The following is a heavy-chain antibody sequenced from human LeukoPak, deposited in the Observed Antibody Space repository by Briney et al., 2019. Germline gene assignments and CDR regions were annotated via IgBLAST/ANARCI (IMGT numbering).Heavy chain of an antibody. J-gene: IGHJ4*02. Sequence: GGSLRLSCAASGFTFSSYAMSWVRQAPGKGLEWVSAISGSGGSTYYADSGKGRFTISRDNSKNTLYLQMNSLRAEDTAVYYCAKDVIVATMRYYFDYWGQGTLVTVSS. CDR1: GFTFSSYA. CDR2: ISGSGGST. D-gene: IGHD5-12*01. CDR3: AKDVIVATMRYYFDY. V-gene: IGHV3-23*01.